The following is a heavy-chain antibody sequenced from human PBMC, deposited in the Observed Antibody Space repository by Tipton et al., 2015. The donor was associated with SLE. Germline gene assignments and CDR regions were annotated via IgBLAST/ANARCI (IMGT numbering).Heavy chain of an antibody. V-gene: IGHV1-18*01. Sequence: QLVQSGVEVKKPGASVRVSCKASGYTFTTYGISWVRQAPGQGLEWMGWISTYNGNTNYAQKLQGRVTMTSDTSTSTAYMELRSLRSDDTAIYYCARVRVDTAMGVFDLLGQGTLVTVSA. J-gene: IGHJ4*02. CDR1: GYTFTTYG. CDR3: ARVRVDTAMGVFDL. CDR2: ISTYNGNT. D-gene: IGHD5-18*01.